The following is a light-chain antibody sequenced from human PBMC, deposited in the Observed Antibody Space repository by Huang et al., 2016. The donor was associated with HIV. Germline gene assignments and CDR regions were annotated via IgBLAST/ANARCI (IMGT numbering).Light chain of an antibody. J-gene: IGKJ2*01. CDR3: QHRSNWPPYT. CDR1: QSVSSH. CDR2: EAS. V-gene: IGKV3-11*01. Sequence: EIVLTQSPATLSLSPGERATLSCRASQSVSSHLAWYQQKLGQAPRLLIYEASNRATGIPARFSGSGSGTDFTLTISSLEPEDSAVYYCQHRSNWPPYTFGQGTKLEIK.